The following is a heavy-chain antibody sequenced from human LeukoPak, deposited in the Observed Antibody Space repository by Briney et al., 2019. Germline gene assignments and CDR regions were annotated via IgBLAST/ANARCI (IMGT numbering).Heavy chain of an antibody. V-gene: IGHV4-59*08. CDR1: GGSISNYH. J-gene: IGHJ5*02. Sequence: SETLSLTCTVSGGSISNYHWSWFRQPPGTGLEWIGYIEYSGGTNYYYSLKSPVTISVAPSKNQFSLKLTSVTPADTAVYYCARVKYSSGSTSSWFDPWGQGTPVAVSS. D-gene: IGHD3-10*01. CDR2: IEYSGGT. CDR3: ARVKYSSGSTSSWFDP.